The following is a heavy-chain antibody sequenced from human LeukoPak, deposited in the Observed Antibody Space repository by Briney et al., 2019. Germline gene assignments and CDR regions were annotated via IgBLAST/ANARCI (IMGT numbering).Heavy chain of an antibody. V-gene: IGHV1-2*06. CDR2: INPNGGVT. CDR1: GYTFTGYY. CDR3: ARGGSSSPTRPFDY. J-gene: IGHJ4*02. D-gene: IGHD6-6*01. Sequence: ASVKVSCKASGYTFTGYYMHWVRQAPGQGLEWMGRINPNGGVTIYAQKFQGRVTMTRYTSISTAYMELSRLRSDDTAVYYCARGGSSSPTRPFDYWGQGTLVTVSS.